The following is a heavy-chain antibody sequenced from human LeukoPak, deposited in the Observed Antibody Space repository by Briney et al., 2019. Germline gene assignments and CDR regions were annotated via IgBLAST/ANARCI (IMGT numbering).Heavy chain of an antibody. V-gene: IGHV3-53*01. D-gene: IGHD4-17*01. CDR1: GFTFDDYG. J-gene: IGHJ4*02. CDR3: ARGVTNDY. CDR2: IYSGGST. Sequence: GGSLRLSCAASGFTFDDYGMSWVRQAPGKGLEWVSVIYSGGSTYYADSVKGRYTISRDNSKNTLYLQMNSLRAEDTAVYYCARGVTNDYWGQRTLVTVSS.